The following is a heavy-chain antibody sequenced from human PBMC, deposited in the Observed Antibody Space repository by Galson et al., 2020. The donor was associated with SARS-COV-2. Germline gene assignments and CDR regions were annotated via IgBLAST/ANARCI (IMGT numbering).Heavy chain of an antibody. Sequence: GESLKISCAASGFTFSNYVMHWVRQAPGKGPEWVAVILSDGSNSFYADSLKGRFTISRDNSKSTLYLQMNSLRAEDTAVYYCARGGEWGLPSCFDYWGQGTLVAVSS. CDR3: ARGGEWGLPSCFDY. CDR1: GFTFSNYV. CDR2: ILSDGSNS. V-gene: IGHV3-30*04. D-gene: IGHD1-26*01. J-gene: IGHJ4*02.